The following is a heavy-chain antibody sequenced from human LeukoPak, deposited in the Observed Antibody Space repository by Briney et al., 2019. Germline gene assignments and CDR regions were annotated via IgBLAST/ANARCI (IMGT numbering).Heavy chain of an antibody. D-gene: IGHD6-6*01. J-gene: IGHJ4*02. V-gene: IGHV3-20*04. CDR2: INWNGGST. CDR1: GFTFDDYG. Sequence: PGGSLRLSCAASGFTFDDYGMSWVRQAPGKGLEWISGINWNGGSTGYADSVRGRFTISRDNAKNSLYLQMNSLRAEDTALYYCARVRTSSSSVSLYYFDYWGQGTLVTVSS. CDR3: ARVRTSSSSVSLYYFDY.